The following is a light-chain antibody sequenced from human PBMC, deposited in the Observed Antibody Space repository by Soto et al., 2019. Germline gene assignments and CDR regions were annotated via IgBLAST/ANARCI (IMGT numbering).Light chain of an antibody. Sequence: DIQMTQSPSSLSASVRDSVTITCRASQNIRNYLNWYQQKPGRAPKILIYAASSLQSGVPSRFSGGGSGTDFTLTINSLQAEDFATYYCQQSYSSPWTFGQGTKVEIK. CDR2: AAS. J-gene: IGKJ1*01. V-gene: IGKV1-39*01. CDR3: QQSYSSPWT. CDR1: QNIRNY.